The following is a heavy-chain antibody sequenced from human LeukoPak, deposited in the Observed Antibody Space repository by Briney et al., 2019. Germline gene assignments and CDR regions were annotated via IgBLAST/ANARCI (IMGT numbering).Heavy chain of an antibody. Sequence: ASVKVSCKASGYTFTSYYMHWVRQAPGQGLEWMGIIYPSGGSTSYAQKFQGRVTMTRDTSTSTVYMELSSPRSEDTAVYYCASGTTVTPYFDLWGRGTLVTVSS. CDR2: IYPSGGST. V-gene: IGHV1-46*01. D-gene: IGHD4-17*01. J-gene: IGHJ2*01. CDR3: ASGTTVTPYFDL. CDR1: GYTFTSYY.